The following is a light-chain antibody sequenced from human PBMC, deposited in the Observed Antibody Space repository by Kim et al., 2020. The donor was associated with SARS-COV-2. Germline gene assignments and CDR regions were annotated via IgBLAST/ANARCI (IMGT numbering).Light chain of an antibody. CDR3: QQRNSWPPAVT. Sequence: PGDRATLSCRARHNIDTSLAWYQQRPGQAPRLLVYDAANRATGVPDRFSGSGSGTDFTLTISSLEPQDFSIYYCQQRNSWPPAVTFGGGTKVDIK. CDR1: HNIDTS. CDR2: DAA. V-gene: IGKV3-11*01. J-gene: IGKJ4*01.